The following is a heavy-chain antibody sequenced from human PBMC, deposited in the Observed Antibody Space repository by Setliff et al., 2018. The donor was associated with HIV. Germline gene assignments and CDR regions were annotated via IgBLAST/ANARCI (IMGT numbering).Heavy chain of an antibody. V-gene: IGHV4-4*07. D-gene: IGHD3-10*01. J-gene: IGHJ6*03. Sequence: SETLSLTCTVSGGSFSSYHWSWIRHRAGKGLEWIGHIYASGSTKYKPSLESRVTMSVDTSRTQFSLKLRSVTAADTAVYYCARVGASGVPSTMDYYYYMDVWGKGTTVTVSS. CDR1: GGSFSSYH. CDR3: ARVGASGVPSTMDYYYYMDV. CDR2: IYASGST.